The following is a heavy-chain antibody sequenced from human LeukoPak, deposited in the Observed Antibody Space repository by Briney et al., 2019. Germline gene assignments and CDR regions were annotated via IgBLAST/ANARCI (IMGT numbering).Heavy chain of an antibody. Sequence: GGSLRLSCAASGFTFSDYAINWVRQAPGKGLEWVSSISRGGVITYYADSVKGRFTISGDNSNNTLYLHMNSLRAEGTAVYYCVSRAGSPWGPFDDWGQGTLVTVSS. J-gene: IGHJ4*02. CDR1: GFTFSDYA. D-gene: IGHD7-27*01. V-gene: IGHV3-23*01. CDR3: VSRAGSPWGPFDD. CDR2: ISRGGVIT.